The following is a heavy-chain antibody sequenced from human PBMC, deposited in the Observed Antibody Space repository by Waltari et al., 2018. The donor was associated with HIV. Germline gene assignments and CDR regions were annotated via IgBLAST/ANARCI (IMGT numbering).Heavy chain of an antibody. Sequence: QPGRSLRLSCAASGFTFSSYGMHWVRQAPGKGLEWVAVISYDGSNKFYTDSVKGRFTISRDNSKNTLYLQMNSLRAEDTAVYYCAKTGYGDYGRDDWGQGTLVTVSS. D-gene: IGHD4-17*01. J-gene: IGHJ4*02. CDR3: AKTGYGDYGRDD. CDR1: GFTFSSYG. V-gene: IGHV3-30*18. CDR2: ISYDGSNK.